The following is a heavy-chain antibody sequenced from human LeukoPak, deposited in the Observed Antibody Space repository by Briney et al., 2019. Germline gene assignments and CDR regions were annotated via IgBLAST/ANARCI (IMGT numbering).Heavy chain of an antibody. V-gene: IGHV3-7*03. D-gene: IGHD2-2*01. J-gene: IGHJ6*04. CDR1: GFTFSSYW. CDR2: IKQDGSEK. Sequence: GGSLRLSCAAPGFTFSSYWMSWVRQAPGKGLEWVANIKQDGSEKYYVDSVKGRFTISRDNAKNSLYLQMNSLRAEDTAVYYCARDPIVVVPAAHIYYYYGMDVWGKGTTVTVSS. CDR3: ARDPIVVVPAAHIYYYYGMDV.